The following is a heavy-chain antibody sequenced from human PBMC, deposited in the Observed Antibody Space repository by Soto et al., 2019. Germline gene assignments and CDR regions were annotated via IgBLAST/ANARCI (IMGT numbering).Heavy chain of an antibody. D-gene: IGHD2-15*01. CDR1: GYTFTSYD. CDR2: MNPNSGNT. CDR3: ARGRAVGYYDYYGMDV. V-gene: IGHV1-8*01. Sequence: QVQLVLSGAEVKKPGASVKVSCKASGYTFTSYDINWVRQAPGQGLEWMGWMNPNSGNTGYAQKFQGRVTMTRNTLIRKAHNELSSPRSGDTAAFYCARGRAVGYYDYYGMDVWGQGTTVTVSS. J-gene: IGHJ6*02.